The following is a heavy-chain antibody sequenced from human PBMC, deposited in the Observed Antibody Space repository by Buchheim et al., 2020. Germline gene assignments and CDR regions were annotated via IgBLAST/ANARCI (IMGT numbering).Heavy chain of an antibody. D-gene: IGHD3-3*01. CDR3: AKDLAVTIFGVVNYYYYGMDV. CDR2: ISGSGGST. V-gene: IGHV3-23*01. J-gene: IGHJ6*02. Sequence: EVQLLESGGGLVQPGGSLRLSCAASGFTFSSYAMSWVRQAPGKGLEWVSAISGSGGSTYYADSVKGRFTISRDNSKNTLYLQMNSLRAEDTVVYYCAKDLAVTIFGVVNYYYYGMDVWGQGTT. CDR1: GFTFSSYA.